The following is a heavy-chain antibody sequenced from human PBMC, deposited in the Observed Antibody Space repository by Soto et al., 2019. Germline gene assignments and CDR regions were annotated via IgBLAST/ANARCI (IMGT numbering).Heavy chain of an antibody. CDR3: ARSTLKGSSSPDF. V-gene: IGHV3-11*06. D-gene: IGHD6-13*01. Sequence: QVQLVESGGGLVKPGGSLRLSCAASGFTYSDYYMNWIRQAPGKGLQWLSYISNTNSYTVYADSVKGRFTISRDNAKNSLYLQMNSLRAEDTAVYYCARSTLKGSSSPDFWGQGTLVTVSS. J-gene: IGHJ4*02. CDR2: ISNTNSYT. CDR1: GFTYSDYY.